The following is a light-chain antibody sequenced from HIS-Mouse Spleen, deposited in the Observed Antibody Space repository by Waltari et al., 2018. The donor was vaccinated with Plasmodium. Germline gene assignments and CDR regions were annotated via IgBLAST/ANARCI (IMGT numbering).Light chain of an antibody. CDR3: QQSHT. CDR1: QSISSY. V-gene: IGKV1-39*01. J-gene: IGKJ2*01. Sequence: DIQMTHSPASLSASVVDRVTITCRASQSISSYLNWYQQKPGKAPKLLIYAASSLQSGVPSRFSGSGSGTDFTLTISSLQPEDFATYYCQQSHTFGQGTKLEIK. CDR2: AAS.